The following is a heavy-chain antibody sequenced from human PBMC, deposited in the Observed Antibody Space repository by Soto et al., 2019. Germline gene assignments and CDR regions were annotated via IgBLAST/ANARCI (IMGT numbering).Heavy chain of an antibody. V-gene: IGHV4-39*01. J-gene: IGHJ5*02. Sequence: QLLLQESGPGLVKPSETLSHTCTVSGGSILDSTYYWAWIRQSPGKGLEWIGTIFYSVGTFYTPCLQSRVTMALDTSNNQFSLKLSSVTAADTAVYYCARQASGYYYGWFDPWGQGTLVTVSS. D-gene: IGHD3-22*01. CDR2: IFYSVGT. CDR3: ARQASGYYYGWFDP. CDR1: GGSILDSTYY.